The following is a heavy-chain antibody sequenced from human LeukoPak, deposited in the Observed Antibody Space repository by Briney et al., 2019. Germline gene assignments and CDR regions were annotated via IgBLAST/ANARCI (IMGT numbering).Heavy chain of an antibody. J-gene: IGHJ4*02. D-gene: IGHD6-13*01. CDR2: INPNSGGT. CDR3: ARGARIAAAGKYYFDY. CDR1: GYTFNGYY. Sequence: ASVKVSCKASGYTFNGYYMLWVRQAPGQGLEWMGRINPNSGGTNYAQKFQGRVTMTRDTSISTAYMELSRLRSDDTAVYYCARGARIAAAGKYYFDYWGQGTLVTVSS. V-gene: IGHV1-2*06.